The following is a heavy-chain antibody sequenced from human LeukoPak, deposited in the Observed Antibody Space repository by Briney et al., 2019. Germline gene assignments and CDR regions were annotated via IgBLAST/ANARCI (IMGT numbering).Heavy chain of an antibody. J-gene: IGHJ3*02. Sequence: ASVKVSCKASGYTFTGYYMHWVRQAPGQGLEWMGWVNPNSGGTNYAQQFQGRVTMTRDTSISTAYMELSRLRSDDTAVDYCARESIASSFDIWGQGTMVTVSS. CDR3: ARESIASSFDI. CDR2: VNPNSGGT. V-gene: IGHV1-2*02. D-gene: IGHD2-21*01. CDR1: GYTFTGYY.